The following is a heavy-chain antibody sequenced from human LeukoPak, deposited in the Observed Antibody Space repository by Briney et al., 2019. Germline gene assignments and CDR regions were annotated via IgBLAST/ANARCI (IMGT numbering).Heavy chain of an antibody. Sequence: GGSLRLSCAASGFTFTRYSMNWVRQAPGTGLEWVSSISVSSSYIYYADSVKGRFTISRDNSKNTLYLQMNSLRAEDAAVYYCANDLGWIQLNLGRGQGTLVTVSS. V-gene: IGHV3-21*04. J-gene: IGHJ4*02. CDR3: ANDLGWIQLNLG. D-gene: IGHD5-18*01. CDR1: GFTFTRYS. CDR2: ISVSSSYI.